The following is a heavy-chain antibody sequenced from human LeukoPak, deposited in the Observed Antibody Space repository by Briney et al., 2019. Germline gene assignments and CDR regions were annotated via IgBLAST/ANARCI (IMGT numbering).Heavy chain of an antibody. Sequence: ASVKVSCKVSGYTLTELSMHWVRQAPGKGLEWMGGFDPEDGETIYAQTFQGRVTMTEDTSTDTAYMELSSLRSEDTAVYYCATFKYCSGGSCYPSGWFDPWGQGTLVTVSS. CDR1: GYTLTELS. D-gene: IGHD2-15*01. CDR3: ATFKYCSGGSCYPSGWFDP. V-gene: IGHV1-24*01. CDR2: FDPEDGET. J-gene: IGHJ5*02.